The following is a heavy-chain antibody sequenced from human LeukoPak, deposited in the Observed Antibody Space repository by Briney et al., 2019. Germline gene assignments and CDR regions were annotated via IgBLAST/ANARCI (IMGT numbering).Heavy chain of an antibody. CDR1: GGSISSYY. J-gene: IGHJ6*03. CDR2: IYYSGYT. CDR3: ARHKAPQIYYYYMDV. V-gene: IGHV4-59*08. Sequence: SETLSLTCTVSGGSISSYYWSWIRQPPGKGLEWIGYIYYSGYTNYNPSLKSRVTISVDTSKNQFSLKLSSVTAADTAVYYCARHKAPQIYYYYMDVWGKGTTVTISS.